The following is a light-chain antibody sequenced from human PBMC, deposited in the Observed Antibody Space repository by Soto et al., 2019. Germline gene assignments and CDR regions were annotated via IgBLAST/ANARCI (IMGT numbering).Light chain of an antibody. Sequence: DIQMTQSPSTLSASVGDRVTITCRASQSISSWLAWYQQKPGKAPKLLIYDASNLESGVPSRFSGSGSGTEFTLTISILQPDDFATYYCQQYNNYPLTFGQGTKVEIK. CDR3: QQYNNYPLT. J-gene: IGKJ1*01. CDR2: DAS. V-gene: IGKV1-5*01. CDR1: QSISSW.